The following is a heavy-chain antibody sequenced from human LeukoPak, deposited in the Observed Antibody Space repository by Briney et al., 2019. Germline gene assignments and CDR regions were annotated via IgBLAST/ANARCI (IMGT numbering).Heavy chain of an antibody. CDR3: LLKGYCSSTSCYPFDY. D-gene: IGHD2-2*01. V-gene: IGHV5-10-1*01. Sequence: GESLRISCKGSGYSFTSYWISWARQMPGKGLEWMGRIDPSDSYTNYSPSFQGHVTISADKSISTAYLQWSSLKASDTAMYYCLLKGYCSSTSCYPFDYWGQGTLVTVSS. CDR2: IDPSDSYT. J-gene: IGHJ4*02. CDR1: GYSFTSYW.